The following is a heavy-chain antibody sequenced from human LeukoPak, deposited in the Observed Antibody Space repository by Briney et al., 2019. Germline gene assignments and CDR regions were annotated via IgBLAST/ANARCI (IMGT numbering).Heavy chain of an antibody. CDR2: IIPILDTK. J-gene: IGHJ4*02. D-gene: IGHD1-26*01. V-gene: IGHV1-69*01. CDR1: GGSFRSNA. CDR3: ARDSGSYWGSSVY. Sequence: ASVKVSCKASGGSFRSNAISWVRQAPGQGLEWMGGIIPILDTKTSAQKFQGRVTITADESTSTAYMELSSLRSEDTAVYYCARDSGSYWGSSVYWGQGTLVTVSS.